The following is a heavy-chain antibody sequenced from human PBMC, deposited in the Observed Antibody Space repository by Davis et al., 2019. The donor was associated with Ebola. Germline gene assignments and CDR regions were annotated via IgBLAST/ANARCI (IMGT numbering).Heavy chain of an antibody. CDR3: ARDLGSSTDY. CDR2: FYSRGAI. D-gene: IGHD6-6*01. V-gene: IGHV3-53*01. J-gene: IGHJ4*02. CDR1: GIIVSSNH. Sequence: LSLTCAASGIIVSSNHMSWVRQAPGKGLEWVSTFYSRGAIYYADSVKGRFTISRDNSKNTVLLQMSSLSAEDTAIYYCARDLGSSTDYWGQGTLATVSS.